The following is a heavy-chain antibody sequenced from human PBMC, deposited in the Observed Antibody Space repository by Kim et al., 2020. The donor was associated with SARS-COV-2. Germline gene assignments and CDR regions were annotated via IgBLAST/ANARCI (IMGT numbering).Heavy chain of an antibody. V-gene: IGHV3-48*02. CDR3: ARDGRVGIVATPRGSYYYGMDV. J-gene: IGHJ6*02. CDR2: ISSSSSTI. Sequence: GGSLRLSCAASGFTFSSYSMNWVRQAPGKGLEWVSYISSSSSTIYYADSVKGRFTISRDNAKNSLYLQMNSLRDEDTAVYYCARDGRVGIVATPRGSYYYGMDVWGQGTTVTVSS. CDR1: GFTFSSYS. D-gene: IGHD5-12*01.